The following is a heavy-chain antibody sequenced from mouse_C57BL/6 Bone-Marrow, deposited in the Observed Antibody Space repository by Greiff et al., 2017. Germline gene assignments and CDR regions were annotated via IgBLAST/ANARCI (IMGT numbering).Heavy chain of an antibody. CDR3: ARRYYYGSSLGYFDV. CDR1: GFTFSSYG. V-gene: IGHV5-6*02. D-gene: IGHD1-1*01. Sequence: EVMLVESGGDLVKPGGSLKLSCAASGFTFSSYGMSWVRQTPDKRLEWVATISSGGSYTYYPDSVKGRFTISRDNAKNTLYLQMSSLKSEDTDMYYCARRYYYGSSLGYFDVWGTGTTVTVSS. J-gene: IGHJ1*03. CDR2: ISSGGSYT.